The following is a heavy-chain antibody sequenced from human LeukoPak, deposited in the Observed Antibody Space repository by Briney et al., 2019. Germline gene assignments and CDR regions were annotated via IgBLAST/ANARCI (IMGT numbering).Heavy chain of an antibody. J-gene: IGHJ5*02. CDR3: ARTQGIAVAGTRVRRYWFDP. D-gene: IGHD6-19*01. Sequence: RWASVKVSCKASGYTFTSYDINWVRQATGQGLEWMGWMNPNSGNTGYAQKFQGRVTMTRNTSISTAHMELSSLRSEDTAVYYCARTQGIAVAGTRVRRYWFDPWGQGTLVTVSS. CDR2: MNPNSGNT. V-gene: IGHV1-8*01. CDR1: GYTFTSYD.